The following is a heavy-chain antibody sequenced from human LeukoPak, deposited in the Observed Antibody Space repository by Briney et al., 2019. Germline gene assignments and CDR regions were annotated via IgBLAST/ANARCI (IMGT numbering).Heavy chain of an antibody. CDR3: ATTSRVQGSSLFDY. D-gene: IGHD6-6*01. Sequence: SETLSLTCTVSGGSISSSSYYWGWIRQPPGKGLEWIGRIYYGGSTYYNPSLKSRVTISVDTSKNQFSLKLSSVTAADTAAYYCATTSRVQGSSLFDYWGQGTLVTVSS. J-gene: IGHJ4*02. CDR1: GGSISSSSYY. CDR2: IYYGGST. V-gene: IGHV4-39*01.